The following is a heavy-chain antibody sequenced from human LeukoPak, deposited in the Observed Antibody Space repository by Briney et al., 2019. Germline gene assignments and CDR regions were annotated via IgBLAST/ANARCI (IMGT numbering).Heavy chain of an antibody. CDR2: IYPGDSDT. CDR1: GYSFSNHW. Sequence: GESLKISCKGSGYSFSNHWIAWVRQMPGKGLERLGIIYPGDSDTRYSPSFQGQVAISGDKSISSAYLQWSSLKASDTAMYYCARVITMIRGVPDRFDPWGQGTLVTVSS. D-gene: IGHD3-10*01. J-gene: IGHJ5*02. CDR3: ARVITMIRGVPDRFDP. V-gene: IGHV5-51*01.